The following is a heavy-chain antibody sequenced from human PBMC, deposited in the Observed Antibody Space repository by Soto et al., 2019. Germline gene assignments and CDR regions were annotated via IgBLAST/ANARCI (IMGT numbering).Heavy chain of an antibody. CDR2: IYQSGST. CDR1: GAPITSGAYS. J-gene: IGHJ5*02. V-gene: IGHV4-30-2*01. D-gene: IGHD2-21*02. CDR3: ARDMSGCSSSDCYLSGWFDP. Sequence: QLQLRESGSGLVKPSQTLSLTCTVSGAPITSGAYSWSWIRQPPGKGLEWIGFIYQSGSTHYNPSLKRRVTISVDRTKTHSSLQRTSLTAADTAVYYCARDMSGCSSSDCYLSGWFDPWGPGTLVTVSS.